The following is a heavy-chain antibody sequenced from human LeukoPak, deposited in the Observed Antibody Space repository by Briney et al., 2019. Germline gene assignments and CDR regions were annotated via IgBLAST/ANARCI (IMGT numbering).Heavy chain of an antibody. D-gene: IGHD4-17*01. Sequence: GGSLRLSCAASGFTVSSNYMSWVRQAPGKGLEWVSVIYSGGSTYYADSVKGRFTISRDNSKNTLYLQMNSLRAEDTAVYYCARDSGTVPSYYYYYYMDVWGKGTTVTVSS. CDR3: ARDSGTVPSYYYYYYMDV. J-gene: IGHJ6*03. CDR2: IYSGGST. CDR1: GFTVSSNY. V-gene: IGHV3-53*01.